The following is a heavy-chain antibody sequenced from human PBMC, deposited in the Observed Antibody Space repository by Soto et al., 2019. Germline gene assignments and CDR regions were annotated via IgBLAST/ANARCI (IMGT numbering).Heavy chain of an antibody. J-gene: IGHJ6*02. V-gene: IGHV3-64D*08. CDR3: VKLESYGLPNPPTADYGDPYYYYYGMDV. D-gene: IGHD4-17*01. CDR2: ISSNGGST. CDR1: GFTFSSYA. Sequence: GGSLRLSCSASGFTFSSYAMHWVRQAPGKGLEYVSAISSNGGSTYYADSVKGRFTISRDNSKNTLYLQMSSLRAEDTAVYYCVKLESYGLPNPPTADYGDPYYYYYGMDVWGQGTTVTVSS.